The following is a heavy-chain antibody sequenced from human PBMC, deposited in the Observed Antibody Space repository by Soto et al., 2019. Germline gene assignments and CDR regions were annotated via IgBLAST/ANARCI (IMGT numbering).Heavy chain of an antibody. CDR3: ARFISGAYYNSPLDI. Sequence: GSSVKVSCKASGYTFTGYFMHWVRQAPGQGLEWMGWINPYSGGADYAQSFQGRVTMTRDTSISTVYMELSRLRFDDTAVYYCARFISGAYYNSPLDICGKGTVVTVPS. J-gene: IGHJ4*02. CDR1: GYTFTGYF. V-gene: IGHV1-2*02. D-gene: IGHD3-10*01. CDR2: INPYSGGA.